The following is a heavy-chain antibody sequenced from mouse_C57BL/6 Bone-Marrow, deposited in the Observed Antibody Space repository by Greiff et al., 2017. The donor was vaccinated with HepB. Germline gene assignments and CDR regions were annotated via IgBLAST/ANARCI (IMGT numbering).Heavy chain of an antibody. CDR3: ARIYYGNYSYAMDY. J-gene: IGHJ4*01. CDR2: IYPGGGYT. Sequence: QVQLQQSGAELVRPGTSVKMSCKASGYTFTNYWIGWAKQRPGHGLEWIGDIYPGGGYTNYNEKFKGKATLTADKSSSTAYMQFSSLTSEDSAIYYCARIYYGNYSYAMDYWGQGTSVTVSS. V-gene: IGHV1-63*01. D-gene: IGHD2-1*01. CDR1: GYTFTNYW.